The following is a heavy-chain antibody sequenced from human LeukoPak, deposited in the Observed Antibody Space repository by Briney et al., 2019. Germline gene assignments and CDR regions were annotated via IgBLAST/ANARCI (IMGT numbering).Heavy chain of an antibody. CDR1: GGTFSSYA. CDR2: IIPIFGTA. V-gene: IGHV1-69*01. D-gene: IGHD3-9*01. Sequence: SVKVSCKASGGTFSSYAISWVRLAPGQGLEWMGGIIPIFGTANYAQKFQGRVTITADESTSTAYMELSSLRSEDTAVYYCARSTRYFDWLSPGSSYYYYMDVWGKGTTVTISS. J-gene: IGHJ6*03. CDR3: ARSTRYFDWLSPGSSYYYYMDV.